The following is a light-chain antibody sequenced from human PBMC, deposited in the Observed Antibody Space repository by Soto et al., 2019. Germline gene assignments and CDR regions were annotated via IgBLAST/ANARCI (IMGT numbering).Light chain of an antibody. CDR1: QSVSSYY. CDR2: GAS. Sequence: EIVLTQSPGTLSLSPGERAPLSCRASQSVSSYYLAWYQQKPGQPPRLLITGASSRATGIPDRFSGSGSETYFTITISRLEPEVFALYYCQQYGNSRWTFGKGTKVEIK. V-gene: IGKV3-20*01. J-gene: IGKJ1*01. CDR3: QQYGNSRWT.